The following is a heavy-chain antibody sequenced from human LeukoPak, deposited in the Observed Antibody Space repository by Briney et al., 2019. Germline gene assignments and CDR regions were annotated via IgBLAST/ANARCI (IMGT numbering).Heavy chain of an antibody. CDR1: AFPFSSYS. D-gene: IGHD1-1*01. CDR2: ISYSSSTI. V-gene: IGHV3-48*02. J-gene: IGHJ5*02. Sequence: PGGSLRLSCAASAFPFSSYSMTWVRQAPGKGLEWLSYISYSSSTIFYVESVKGRFTISRNNAKNSLYLQMNSLRDEDTAVYYCASAGSTTLGRWFDHWGQGSRDRVSS. CDR3: ASAGSTTLGRWFDH.